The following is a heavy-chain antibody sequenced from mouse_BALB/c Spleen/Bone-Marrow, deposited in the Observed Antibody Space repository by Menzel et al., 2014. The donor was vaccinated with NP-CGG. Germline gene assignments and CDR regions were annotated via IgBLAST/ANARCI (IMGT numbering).Heavy chain of an antibody. J-gene: IGHJ2*01. CDR2: NRNKANGYTT. CDR1: GFTFTDYY. CDR3: ARALIVFDY. Sequence: EVKLVESGGGLVQPGGSLRLSCATSGFTFTDYYMSWVRQPPGKALEWLGFNRNKANGYTTEYSASVKGRFTISRDNSQSILYLQMNTLRAEDSATYYCARALIVFDYWGQGTTLTVSS. V-gene: IGHV7-3*02.